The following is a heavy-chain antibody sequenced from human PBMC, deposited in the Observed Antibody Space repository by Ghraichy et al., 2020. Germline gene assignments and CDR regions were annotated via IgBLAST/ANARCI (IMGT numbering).Heavy chain of an antibody. CDR2: IYYSGRT. D-gene: IGHD3-9*01. Sequence: SETLSLTCTVSGGSISSDTYYWGWIRQPPGKGLEWIGSIYYSGRTYYNPSLKSRVTISVDTSKNQFSLKLSSVTAADTAVYYCARDIYYDILTGYFNFDYWGQGTLVTVSS. CDR1: GGSISSDTYY. J-gene: IGHJ4*02. V-gene: IGHV4-39*01. CDR3: ARDIYYDILTGYFNFDY.